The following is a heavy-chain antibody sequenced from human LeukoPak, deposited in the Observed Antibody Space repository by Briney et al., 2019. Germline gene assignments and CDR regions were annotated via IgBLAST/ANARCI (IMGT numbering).Heavy chain of an antibody. D-gene: IGHD2-2*01. CDR3: QRDSYRSSNSCYRESYYGMDV. CDR1: GYTFTGYY. Sequence: ASVKVSCKASGYTFTGYYMHWVRQAPGQGLEWMGWINPNSGCTNYAQKFQGRFTMTRDTSISTAYMELSRLRSDDTAVYYCQRDSYRSSNSCYRESYYGMDVWGQGTTVTVSS. J-gene: IGHJ6*02. V-gene: IGHV1-2*02. CDR2: INPNSGCT.